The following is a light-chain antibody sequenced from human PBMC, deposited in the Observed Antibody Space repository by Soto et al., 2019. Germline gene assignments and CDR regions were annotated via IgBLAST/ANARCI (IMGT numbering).Light chain of an antibody. CDR3: SSYTSSSALV. J-gene: IGLJ1*01. CDR2: EVS. CDR1: SSDVGGYKF. V-gene: IGLV2-14*01. Sequence: QSVLTRPASVSGSPGQSITSSCTGTSSDVGGYKFVSWYQEHPGKAPKLMIYEVSNRPSGVSNRFSGSKSGNTASLTISGLQAEDEADYYCSSYTSSSALVFGTGTKVTVL.